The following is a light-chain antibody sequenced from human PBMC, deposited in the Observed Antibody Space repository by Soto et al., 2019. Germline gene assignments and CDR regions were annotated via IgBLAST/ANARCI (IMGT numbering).Light chain of an antibody. V-gene: IGKV4-1*01. CDR3: QQYYSTPGT. CDR2: WAS. Sequence: IVMTQSPDSLAVSLGERATINCKSSQSVLYSSNNKNYLAWYQQKPGQPPKLLIYWASTRESGVPDRFSGSGSGTDFTLTISSLQAEDVAVYYCQQYYSTPGTFGQGTRLAI. CDR1: QSVLYSSNNKNY. J-gene: IGKJ5*01.